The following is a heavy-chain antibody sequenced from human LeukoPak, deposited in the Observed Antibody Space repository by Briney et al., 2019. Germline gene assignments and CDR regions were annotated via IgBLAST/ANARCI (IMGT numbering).Heavy chain of an antibody. Sequence: SETLSLTCTVSGGSISSGGYYWGWIRQPPGKGLEWIGSIYYSGSTYYNPSLKSRVTISVDTSKNQFSLKLSSVTAADTAVYYCARAPAEYYYDSSGYYYFDYWGQGTLVTVSS. CDR3: ARAPAEYYYDSSGYYYFDY. D-gene: IGHD3-22*01. V-gene: IGHV4-39*07. CDR2: IYYSGST. J-gene: IGHJ4*02. CDR1: GGSISSGGYY.